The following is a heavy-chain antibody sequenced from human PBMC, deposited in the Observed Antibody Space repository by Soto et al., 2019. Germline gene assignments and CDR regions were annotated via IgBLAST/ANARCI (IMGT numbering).Heavy chain of an antibody. CDR2: ISYDGSNK. CDR1: GFTFSSYG. Sequence: PGGSLRLSCAASGFTFSSYGMHWVRQAPGKGLEWVAVISYDGSNKYYADSVKGRFTISRDNSKNTLYLQMNSLRAEDTAVYYCAKDLGYCSSTSCWAYYYYGMDVWGQGTTVTVPS. J-gene: IGHJ6*02. V-gene: IGHV3-30*18. D-gene: IGHD2-2*01. CDR3: AKDLGYCSSTSCWAYYYYGMDV.